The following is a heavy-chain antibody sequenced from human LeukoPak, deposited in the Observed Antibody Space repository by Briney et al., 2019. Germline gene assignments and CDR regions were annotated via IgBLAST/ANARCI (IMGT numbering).Heavy chain of an antibody. Sequence: SETLSLTCAVYGGSFSGYYWSWIRQPPGKGLEWIGEINHSGSTNYNPSLKGRVTISVDTSKNQFSLKLSSVTAADTAVYYCARGSGHYRFFDYWGQGTLVTVSS. V-gene: IGHV4-34*01. D-gene: IGHD3-22*01. CDR2: INHSGST. J-gene: IGHJ4*02. CDR3: ARGSGHYRFFDY. CDR1: GGSFSGYY.